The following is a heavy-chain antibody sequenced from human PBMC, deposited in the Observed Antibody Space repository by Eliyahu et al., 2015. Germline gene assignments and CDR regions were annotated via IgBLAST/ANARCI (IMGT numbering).Heavy chain of an antibody. CDR1: GFTFSDYY. Sequence: QVQLVXSGGGLVKPGGSLRLXCAPSGFTFSDYYMSWXRXAXGKGLEWISYISISAIYYADSVXGRFTISRDNAKYSLSLEMDSLRVEDTAVYYCARGNSGGYDHWGQGTPVTVSS. CDR2: ISISAI. D-gene: IGHD1-26*01. CDR3: ARGNSGGYDH. J-gene: IGHJ5*02. V-gene: IGHV3-11*01.